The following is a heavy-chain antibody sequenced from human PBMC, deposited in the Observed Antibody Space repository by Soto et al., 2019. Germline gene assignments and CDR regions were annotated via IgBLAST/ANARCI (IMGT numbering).Heavy chain of an antibody. CDR3: ARDVFCGGAPACPDMDV. V-gene: IGHV1-18*04. D-gene: IGHD2-21*01. CDR1: GYTFSGYS. J-gene: IGHJ6*02. CDR2: ISGYNGNT. Sequence: ASVKVSCKASGYTFSGYSIAWVRQAPGQGLEWMGRISGYNGNTNYARTLRGRLTLTTDTSTSTAYMELRSLASDDTAVYYCARDVFCGGAPACPDMDVWGQGTTVTVSS.